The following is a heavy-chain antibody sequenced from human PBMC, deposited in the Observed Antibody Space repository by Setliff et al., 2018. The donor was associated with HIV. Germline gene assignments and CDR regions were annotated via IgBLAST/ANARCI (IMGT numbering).Heavy chain of an antibody. CDR1: GFTFSKSA. V-gene: IGHV1-3*01. CDR2: INAANGHA. Sequence: ASVKVSCKASGFTFSKSAIHWVRQAPGQRLELMAWINAANGHAKYSQKFQGGVTMTRNTSISTAYMELSSLRSEDTAVYYCARGAWDSSGYYYWFDPWGQGTLVTVSS. CDR3: ARGAWDSSGYYYWFDP. J-gene: IGHJ5*02. D-gene: IGHD3-22*01.